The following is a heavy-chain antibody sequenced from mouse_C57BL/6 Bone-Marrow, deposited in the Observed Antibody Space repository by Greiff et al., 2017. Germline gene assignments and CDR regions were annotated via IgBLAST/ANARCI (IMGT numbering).Heavy chain of an antibody. CDR1: GYTFTDYE. V-gene: IGHV1-15*01. D-gene: IGHD2-3*01. J-gene: IGHJ4*01. Sequence: VQLQQSGAELVSPGASVTLSCKASGYTFTDYEMHWVKQTPVHGLEWIGAIDPETGGTAYNQKFKGKAILTADKSSSTAYMELRSLTSEDSAVYYCTRYGYYDYAMDYWGQGTSVTGSS. CDR2: IDPETGGT. CDR3: TRYGYYDYAMDY.